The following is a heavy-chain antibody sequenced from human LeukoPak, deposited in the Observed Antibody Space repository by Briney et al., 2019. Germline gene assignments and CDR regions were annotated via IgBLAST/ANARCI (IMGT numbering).Heavy chain of an antibody. D-gene: IGHD5-18*01. CDR2: ISWNSGSI. CDR1: RFTFDDYA. CDR3: AKDSSDTAMVFDY. J-gene: IGHJ4*02. Sequence: PGGSLRLSCAASRFTFDDYAMHWVRQAPGKGLEWVSGISWNSGSIGYADSVKGRFTISRDNAKNSLYLQMNSLRAEDTALYYCAKDSSDTAMVFDYWGQGTLVTVSS. V-gene: IGHV3-9*01.